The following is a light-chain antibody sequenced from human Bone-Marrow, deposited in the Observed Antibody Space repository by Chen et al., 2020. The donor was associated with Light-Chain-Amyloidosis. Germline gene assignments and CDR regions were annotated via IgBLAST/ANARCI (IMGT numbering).Light chain of an antibody. CDR3: QSADSSGTYEVI. CDR1: DLPTKY. Sequence: SYELTHPPSVSVSPGQTARITCSGDDLPTKYAYWYQQKPGQAPVRVINRDTERPSGISERFSGYSSRTTATLTISGVQAEDEADYHCQSADSSGTYEVIIGGGTKLTVL. V-gene: IGLV3-25*03. CDR2: RDT. J-gene: IGLJ2*01.